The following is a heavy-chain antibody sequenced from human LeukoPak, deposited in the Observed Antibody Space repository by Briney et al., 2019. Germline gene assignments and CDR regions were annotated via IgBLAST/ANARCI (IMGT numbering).Heavy chain of an antibody. V-gene: IGHV4-4*07. Sequence: SETLSLTRTVSGGSISSYYWSWIRQPAGKGLDWIGRIYTSGSTNYNPSLKSRVTMSVDTSKNQFSLKLSSVAAADTAVYYCARMISSGSYLAWFDPWGPGTLVTVSS. CDR3: ARMISSGSYLAWFDP. CDR1: GGSISSYY. D-gene: IGHD1-26*01. CDR2: IYTSGST. J-gene: IGHJ5*02.